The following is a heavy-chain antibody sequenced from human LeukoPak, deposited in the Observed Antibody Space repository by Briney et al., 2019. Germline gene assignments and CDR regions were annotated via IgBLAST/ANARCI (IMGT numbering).Heavy chain of an antibody. CDR2: IIPIFATA. V-gene: IGHV1-69*13. CDR1: GGSFSCNG. CDR3: ARGGYCSGGVCPDAFDL. Sequence: SVKVSCKASGGSFSCNGISWVRQAPGQGLQWMGGIIPIFATANSAQKFQGRVTITADEPTGTVYMELRSLRYEDTAVYYCARGGYCSGGVCPDAFDLWGQGTMVTVSS. J-gene: IGHJ3*01. D-gene: IGHD2-8*02.